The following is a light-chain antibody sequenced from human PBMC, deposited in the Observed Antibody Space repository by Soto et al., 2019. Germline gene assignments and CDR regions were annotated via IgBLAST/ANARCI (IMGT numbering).Light chain of an antibody. CDR3: QKLHGYPIN. J-gene: IGKJ5*01. CDR2: GAS. V-gene: IGKV3-15*01. CDR1: QSISIN. Sequence: EIVLTQAPGTLSGSGGEGATLSCRSIQSISINLAWYQQKPGQAPRLLISGASTRATGIPARFSGSGSGTEFTLTIRSLQPEDFATYHCQKLHGYPINFGQGTRLEIK.